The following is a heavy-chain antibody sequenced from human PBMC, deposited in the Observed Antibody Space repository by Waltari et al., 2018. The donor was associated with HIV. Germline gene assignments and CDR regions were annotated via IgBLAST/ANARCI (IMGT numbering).Heavy chain of an antibody. J-gene: IGHJ2*01. CDR2: IYWDGDK. V-gene: IGHV2-5*02. CDR3: ARTLTTMVRGANWYFDL. CDR1: GFSLRVAAVG. Sequence: QSTLKESGPTVVKPKQTLTLTCTFSGFSLRVAAVGVGWVRQPPGKPLEWLALIYWDGDKRYSPSLERRLSIAKDTASSQVVLTLTNLDPGDTASYFCARTLTTMVRGANWYFDLWGRGTLVTVSS. D-gene: IGHD3-10*01.